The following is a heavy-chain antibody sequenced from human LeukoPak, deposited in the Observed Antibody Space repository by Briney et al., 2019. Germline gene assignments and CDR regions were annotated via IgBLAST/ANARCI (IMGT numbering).Heavy chain of an antibody. CDR2: INHSGST. CDR1: GGSFSGYH. Sequence: MSSETLSLTCAVYGGSFSGYHWSWIRQPPGKGLEWIGEINHSGSTNYNPSLKSRVTISVDTSKNQFSLKLSSVTAADTAVYYCARGPNYGGNSKDFDYWGQGTLVTVSS. CDR3: ARGPNYGGNSKDFDY. J-gene: IGHJ4*02. D-gene: IGHD4-23*01. V-gene: IGHV4-34*01.